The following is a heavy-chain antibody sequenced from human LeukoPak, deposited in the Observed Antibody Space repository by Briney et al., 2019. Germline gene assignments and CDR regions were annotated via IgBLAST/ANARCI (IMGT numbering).Heavy chain of an antibody. D-gene: IGHD6-19*01. CDR2: IYHSGST. J-gene: IGHJ3*02. CDR3: GRGFKRRGLVPSNAFDI. V-gene: IGHV4-4*02. CDR1: GGSISSSNW. Sequence: SETLSLTCAVSGGSISSSNWWSWVRQPPGKGLEWIGEIYHSGSTNYNPSLKSRVTISVDKSKNQFSLKLSSVTAADTAVYYCGRGFKRRGLVPSNAFDIWGQGTMVTVSS.